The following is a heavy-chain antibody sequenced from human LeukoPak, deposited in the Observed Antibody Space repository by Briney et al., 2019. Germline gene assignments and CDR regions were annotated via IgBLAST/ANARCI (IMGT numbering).Heavy chain of an antibody. J-gene: IGHJ3*02. D-gene: IGHD2-2*03. CDR2: IKEDGGDQ. V-gene: IGHV3-7*01. Sequence: PGGSLRLSCEASGFTFSAYRMTWVRQAPGKGLEWVANIKEDGGDQRYVDSVKGRFTISRDNAKNSVYLQMNSLRVEDTAFYYCARGSIWMDAFDIWGQGTMVTVSS. CDR3: ARGSIWMDAFDI. CDR1: GFTFSAYR.